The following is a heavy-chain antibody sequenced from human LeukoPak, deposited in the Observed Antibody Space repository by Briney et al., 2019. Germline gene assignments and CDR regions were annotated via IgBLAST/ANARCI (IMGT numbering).Heavy chain of an antibody. CDR2: IYYSGST. V-gene: IGHV4-39*01. CDR1: GGSINSNTYF. J-gene: IGHJ4*02. Sequence: SGTLSLTCTVSGGSINSNTYFWGWIRQPPGKGLEWIGSIYYSGSTYYNPSLKSRVTISADTSKNQFSLKLSSVTAADTAVYYCARHDALYYYYGSGRVSYFDYWGQGTLVTVSS. D-gene: IGHD3-10*01. CDR3: ARHDALYYYYGSGRVSYFDY.